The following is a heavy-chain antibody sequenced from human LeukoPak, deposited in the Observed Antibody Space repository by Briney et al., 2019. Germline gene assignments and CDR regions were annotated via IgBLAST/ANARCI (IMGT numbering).Heavy chain of an antibody. Sequence: GGSLRLSCAASGFTLSNYWMIHWVRQVLGKGLQWVSRINNDGNLKTDGRDTGYADSVKGRFTISTDNAKNTLYLQMNSLRAEDTAVYYCAKVKTYYDFWSGRGAFDIWGQGTMVTVSS. CDR1: GFTLSNYW. V-gene: IGHV3-74*01. J-gene: IGHJ3*02. CDR3: AKVKTYYDFWSGRGAFDI. D-gene: IGHD3-3*01. CDR2: INNDGNLKTDGRDT.